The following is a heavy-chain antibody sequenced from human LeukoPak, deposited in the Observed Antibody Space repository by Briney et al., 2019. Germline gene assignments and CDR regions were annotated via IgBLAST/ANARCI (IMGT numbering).Heavy chain of an antibody. CDR2: IKQDGSDK. CDR1: GFTFSSYA. Sequence: GGSLRLSCAASGFTFSSYAMSWVRQAPGKGLEWVANIKQDGSDKYYVDSVKGRFTISRDNAKNSLYLQMNSLRAEDTAVYYCARDKIVGATNFDYWGQGTLVTVSS. CDR3: ARDKIVGATNFDY. D-gene: IGHD1-26*01. V-gene: IGHV3-7*03. J-gene: IGHJ4*02.